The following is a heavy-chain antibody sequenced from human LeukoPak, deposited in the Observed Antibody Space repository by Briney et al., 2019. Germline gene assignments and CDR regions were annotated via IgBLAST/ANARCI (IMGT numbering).Heavy chain of an antibody. CDR1: GGTFSSYA. J-gene: IGHJ4*02. V-gene: IGHV1-69*13. D-gene: IGHD6-13*01. CDR2: IIPIFGTV. CDR3: ARGGSYSSSWYGVD. Sequence: GASVKVSCKASGGTFSSYAISWVRQAPGQGLEWMGGIIPIFGTVNYAQKFQGRVTITADESTSTAYMELSSLRSEDTAVYYCARGGSYSSSWYGVDWGQGTLVTVSS.